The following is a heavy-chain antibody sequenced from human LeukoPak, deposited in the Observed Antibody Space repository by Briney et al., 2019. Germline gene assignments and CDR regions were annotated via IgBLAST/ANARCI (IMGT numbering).Heavy chain of an antibody. J-gene: IGHJ3*02. CDR3: ARTSILTYYYDSSGYHTDAFDI. CDR2: IYTSGST. D-gene: IGHD3-22*01. V-gene: IGHV4-4*07. CDR1: GGSISSYY. Sequence: PSETLSLTCTVSGGSISSYYWSWIRQPAGKGLEWIGRIYTSGSTNYNPSLKSRVTMSVDTSKNQFSLKLSSVTAADTAVYYCARTSILTYYYDSSGYHTDAFDIWGQGTMVTVSS.